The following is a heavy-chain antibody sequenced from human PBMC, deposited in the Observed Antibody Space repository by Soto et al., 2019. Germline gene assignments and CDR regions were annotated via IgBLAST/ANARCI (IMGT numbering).Heavy chain of an antibody. CDR3: ARSVAVPGAHIDY. D-gene: IGHD6-19*01. V-gene: IGHV4-59*01. CDR2: VYDTGST. CDR1: GGSSSGSY. J-gene: IGHJ4*02. Sequence: QVQLQESGPGLVKPSETLSLTCSASGGSSSGSYWSWIRQSPGKGLEWLGYVYDTGSTNYSPSLRSRVSISVDTSKNEFSLRLSSVTAADTAVYFCARSVAVPGAHIDYWGQGTQVTVSS.